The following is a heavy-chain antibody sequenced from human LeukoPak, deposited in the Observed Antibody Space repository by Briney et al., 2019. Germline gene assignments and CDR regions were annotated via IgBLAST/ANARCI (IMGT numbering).Heavy chain of an antibody. V-gene: IGHV4-39*01. J-gene: IGHJ4*02. D-gene: IGHD6-13*01. CDR2: IYYSGST. CDR1: GGSISSSSYY. CDR3: ARRFSAAAGIGY. Sequence: SETLSFTCTVSGGSISSSSYYWGWIRQPPGKGLEWIGSIYYSGSTYYNPSLKSRVTISVDTSKNQFSLKLSSVTAADTAVYYCARRFSAAAGIGYWGQGTLVTVSS.